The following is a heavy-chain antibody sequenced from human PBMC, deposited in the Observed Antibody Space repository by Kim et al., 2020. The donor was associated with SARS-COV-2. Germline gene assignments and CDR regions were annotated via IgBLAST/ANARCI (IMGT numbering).Heavy chain of an antibody. Sequence: GGSLRLSCAASGFTFSTFAISWVRQAPGKGLEWVSGISGSGASTYYADSVKGRFTISRDNSKNTLYLQMNSLRAEDTAVYYCAKASGSYYKNYFDYWGQGTLVIVSS. CDR2: ISGSGAST. CDR3: AKASGSYYKNYFDY. D-gene: IGHD3-10*01. CDR1: GFTFSTFA. J-gene: IGHJ4*02. V-gene: IGHV3-23*01.